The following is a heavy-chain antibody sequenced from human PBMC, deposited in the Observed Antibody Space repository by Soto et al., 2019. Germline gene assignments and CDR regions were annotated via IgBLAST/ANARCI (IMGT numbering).Heavy chain of an antibody. V-gene: IGHV1-3*01. CDR2: INAGNGNT. D-gene: IGHD3-3*01. Sequence: ASVKVSCKASGYTFTSYAMHWVRQAPGQRLEWMGWINAGNGNTKYSQKFQGRVTITRDTSASTAYMELSSLRSEDTAVYYCARAYCDFWSGTSPYYYMDVWGKGTTVTVSS. CDR1: GYTFTSYA. CDR3: ARAYCDFWSGTSPYYYMDV. J-gene: IGHJ6*03.